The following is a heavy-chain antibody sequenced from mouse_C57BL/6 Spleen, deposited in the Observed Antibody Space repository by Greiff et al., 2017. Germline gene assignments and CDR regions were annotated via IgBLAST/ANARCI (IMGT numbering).Heavy chain of an antibody. V-gene: IGHV1-26*01. CDR3: ARKGGTKGYYFDY. CDR1: GYTFTDYY. Sequence: EVKLQQSGPELVKPGASVKISCKASGYTFTDYYMNWVKQSHGKSLEWIGDINPNNGGTSYNQKFKGKATLTVDKSSSTAYMELRSLTSEDSAVYYCARKGGTKGYYFDYWGQGTTLTVSS. J-gene: IGHJ2*01. CDR2: INPNNGGT. D-gene: IGHD3-3*01.